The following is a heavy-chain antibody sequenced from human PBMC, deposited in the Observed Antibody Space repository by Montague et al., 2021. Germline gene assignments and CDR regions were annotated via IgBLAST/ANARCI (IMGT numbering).Heavy chain of an antibody. D-gene: IGHD6-13*01. CDR3: ARVFSSWYVGWFDP. V-gene: IGHV4-39*07. CDR1: GGSISSNIYY. J-gene: IGHJ5*02. CDR2: IYYSGNS. Sequence: SETLSLTCTVSGGSISSNIYYWGWIRQSPGKGLEWIGSIYYSGNSFYRPSLKSRITMAVDTSKNQFSLKFSSVTAADTAIYYCARVFSSWYVGWFDPWGQGTLVTVSS.